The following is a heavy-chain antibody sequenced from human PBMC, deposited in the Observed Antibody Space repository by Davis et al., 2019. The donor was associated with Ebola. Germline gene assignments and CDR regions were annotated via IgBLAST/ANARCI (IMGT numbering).Heavy chain of an antibody. CDR2: IKQDGSEK. Sequence: GGSLRLSCAASGFTFSSYWMSWVRQAPGKGLEWVANIKQDGSEKYYVDSVKGRFTISRDNAKNSLYLQMNSLRAEDTAVYYCAREVSSDFWSGYFDYWGQGTLVTVSS. V-gene: IGHV3-7*03. CDR3: AREVSSDFWSGYFDY. J-gene: IGHJ4*02. D-gene: IGHD3-3*01. CDR1: GFTFSSYW.